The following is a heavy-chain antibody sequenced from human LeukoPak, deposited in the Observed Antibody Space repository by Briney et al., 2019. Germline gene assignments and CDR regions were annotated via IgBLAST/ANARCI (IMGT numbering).Heavy chain of an antibody. Sequence: SETLSLTCTVSGGSISSYYWSWIRQPPGKGLEWIGYIYYSGSTNYNPSLKGRVTISVDTSKNQFSLKLSSVTAADTAVYYCARVVYSYGFSYYYYYMDVWGKGTTVTVSS. CDR3: ARVVYSYGFSYYYYYMDV. V-gene: IGHV4-59*01. CDR2: IYYSGST. J-gene: IGHJ6*03. D-gene: IGHD5-18*01. CDR1: GGSISSYY.